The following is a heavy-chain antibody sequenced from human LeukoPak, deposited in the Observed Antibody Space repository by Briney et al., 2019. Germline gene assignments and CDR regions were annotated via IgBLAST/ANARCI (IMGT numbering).Heavy chain of an antibody. CDR3: ARLDGSGSYQFDP. J-gene: IGHJ5*02. D-gene: IGHD3-10*01. V-gene: IGHV4-4*07. Sequence: SETLSLTCTVSGGSISGYYWNWIRQPAGKGLEWIGRIYTSGNTNYNPSLKSRVTMSIDTSKNQFSLQLSSVTAADTAVYYCARLDGSGSYQFDPWGQGTLVTVSS. CDR2: IYTSGNT. CDR1: GGSISGYY.